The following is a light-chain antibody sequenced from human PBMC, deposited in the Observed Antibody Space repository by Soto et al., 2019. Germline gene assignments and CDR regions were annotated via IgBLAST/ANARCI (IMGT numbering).Light chain of an antibody. V-gene: IGLV4-69*01. Sequence: QPVLTQSPSASASLGASVKLTCTLSSGHSNYAIAWHQQQPEKGPRYLMKVNSGGSHIKGDGIPDRFSGSSSGAERYLFISSLQSEDDADYYCQTWGTGSAIVVFGGGTQQTVL. J-gene: IGLJ7*01. CDR2: VNSGGSH. CDR1: SGHSNYA. CDR3: QTWGTGSAIVV.